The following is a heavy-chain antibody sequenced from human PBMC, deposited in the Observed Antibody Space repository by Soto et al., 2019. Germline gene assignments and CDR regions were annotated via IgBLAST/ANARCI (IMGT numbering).Heavy chain of an antibody. CDR1: GGSISSGYYY. CDR2: IYYSGST. Sequence: PSETLSLTCTVSGGSISSGYYYWSWIRQPPGKGLEWIGYIYYSGSTYYNPSLKSRVTISVDTSKNQFSLKLSSVTAADTAVYYCARDTYYYDSSGMDVWGQETTVTVSS. V-gene: IGHV4-30-4*01. D-gene: IGHD3-22*01. J-gene: IGHJ6*02. CDR3: ARDTYYYDSSGMDV.